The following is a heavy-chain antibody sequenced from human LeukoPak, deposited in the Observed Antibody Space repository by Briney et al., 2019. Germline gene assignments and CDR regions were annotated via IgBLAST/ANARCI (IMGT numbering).Heavy chain of an antibody. CDR3: ARGVLFAPLLLNIRDAFDI. J-gene: IGHJ3*02. V-gene: IGHV4-4*07. Sequence: PSETLSLTCTVSGGSISSYYWSWIRQPAGKGLEWIGRIYTSGSTNYNPSLKSRVTMSVDTSKNQFSLKLSSVTAADTAVYYCARGVLFAPLLLNIRDAFDIWGQGTMVTVSS. CDR2: IYTSGST. CDR1: GGSISSYY. D-gene: IGHD3-22*01.